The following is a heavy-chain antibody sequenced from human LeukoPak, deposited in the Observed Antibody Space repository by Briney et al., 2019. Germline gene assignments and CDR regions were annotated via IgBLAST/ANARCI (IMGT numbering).Heavy chain of an antibody. V-gene: IGHV1-8*02. Sequence: GASVKVSCKASGYTFTGYYMHWVRQAPGQGLEWMGWMNPNSGNTGYAQKFQGRVTMTRNTSISTAYMELSSLRSEDTAVYYCARVVPAAENHYYYYYMDVWGKGTTVTISS. D-gene: IGHD2-2*01. CDR3: ARVVPAAENHYYYYYMDV. CDR2: MNPNSGNT. J-gene: IGHJ6*03. CDR1: GYTFTGYY.